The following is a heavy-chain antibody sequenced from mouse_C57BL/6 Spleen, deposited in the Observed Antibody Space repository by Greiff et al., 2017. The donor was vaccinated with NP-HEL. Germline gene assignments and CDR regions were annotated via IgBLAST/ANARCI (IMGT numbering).Heavy chain of an antibody. CDR2: IDPSDSYT. CDR3: ARFVTTGYWYFDV. J-gene: IGHJ1*03. CDR1: GYTFTSYW. Sequence: QVQLQQPGAELVKPGASVKLSCKASGYTFTSYWMQWVKQRPGQGLEWIGEIDPSDSYTNYNQKFKGKATLTVDTSSSTAYMQLSSLTSEDSAVYYCARFVTTGYWYFDVWGTGTTVTVSS. D-gene: IGHD1-2*01. V-gene: IGHV1-50*01.